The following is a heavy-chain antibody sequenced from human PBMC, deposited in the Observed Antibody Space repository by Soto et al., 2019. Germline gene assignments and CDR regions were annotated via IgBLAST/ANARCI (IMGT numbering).Heavy chain of an antibody. CDR3: AREGGGYDGYAFDI. J-gene: IGHJ3*02. CDR2: IYYSGST. CDR1: GGSISSYY. Sequence: PSDTLSLTCTVSGGSISSYYWSWIRQPPGKGLEWIGYIYYSGSTNYNPSLKSRVTISVGTSKNQFSLKLSSVTAADTAVYYCAREGGGYDGYAFDIWGQGTMVTVSS. V-gene: IGHV4-59*01. D-gene: IGHD5-12*01.